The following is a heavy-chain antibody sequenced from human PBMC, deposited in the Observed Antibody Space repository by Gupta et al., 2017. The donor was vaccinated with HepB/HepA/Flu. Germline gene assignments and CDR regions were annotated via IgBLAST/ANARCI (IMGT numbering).Heavy chain of an antibody. CDR1: GFTFSDHY. CDR3: TRGFCSGGTCFSGGS. V-gene: IGHV3-72*01. CDR2: SRSKAQSFTT. D-gene: IGHD2-15*01. J-gene: IGHJ5*02. Sequence: EVQLVESGGGLVQPGGSLRLHCATSGFTFSDHYMDWVRQAPGKGLEWVGRSRSKAQSFTTEYADSVKGRFTISRDDSKNSLYLQMNSLKTEDTAVYYCTRGFCSGGTCFSGGSWGQGTLVSVSS.